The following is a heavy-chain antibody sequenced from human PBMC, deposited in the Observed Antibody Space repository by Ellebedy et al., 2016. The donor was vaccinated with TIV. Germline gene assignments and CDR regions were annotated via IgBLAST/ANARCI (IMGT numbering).Heavy chain of an antibody. CDR3: ATRDSGDYPFFDY. CDR2: IHRRGNT. J-gene: IGHJ4*02. Sequence: GGSLRLXXAASGLTVGRQHLTWVRQAPGKGLEWVSSIHRRGNTYYADSVKGRFTISRDNSRATLYLQMNSLRTDDTALYYCATRDSGDYPFFDYWGQGTLVTVSS. CDR1: GLTVGRQH. D-gene: IGHD4-17*01. V-gene: IGHV3-53*01.